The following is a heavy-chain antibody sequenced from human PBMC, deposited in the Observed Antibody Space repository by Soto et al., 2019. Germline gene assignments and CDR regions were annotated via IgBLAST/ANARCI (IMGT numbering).Heavy chain of an antibody. Sequence: GASVKVSCKASGYTFTGYYMHWVRQAPGQGLEWMGWINPNSGGTNYAQKFQGRVTMTRDTSISTAYMELSRLRSDDTAVYYCARAPYYDSSGFSVPEAYWGQGTLVTVSS. CDR3: ARAPYYDSSGFSVPEAY. CDR1: GYTFTGYY. V-gene: IGHV1-2*02. CDR2: INPNSGGT. J-gene: IGHJ4*02. D-gene: IGHD3-22*01.